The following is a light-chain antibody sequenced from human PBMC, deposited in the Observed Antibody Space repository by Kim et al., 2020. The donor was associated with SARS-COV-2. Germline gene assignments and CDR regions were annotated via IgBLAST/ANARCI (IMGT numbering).Light chain of an antibody. CDR3: QKYNSAQWT. CDR2: AAS. Sequence: ASVGDRVTITCRASQGISNYLAWYQQKPGKVPKLLIYAASTLQSGVPSRFSGSGSGTDFTLTISSLQPEDVATYYCQKYNSAQWTFGQGTKVEIK. J-gene: IGKJ1*01. V-gene: IGKV1-27*01. CDR1: QGISNY.